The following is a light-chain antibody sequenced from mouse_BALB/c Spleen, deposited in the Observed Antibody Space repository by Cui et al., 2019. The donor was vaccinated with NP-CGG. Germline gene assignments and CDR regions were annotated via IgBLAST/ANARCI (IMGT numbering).Light chain of an antibody. CDR2: GTN. V-gene: IGLV1*01. CDR3: ALWYSNHWV. Sequence: QAVVTQESALTTPPGETVTLTCRSSTGAVTTSNYANWVQEKPDHLFTGLIGGTNNRAPGVPARFSGSLIGDKAARTITGAQTEDEAIYFCALWYSNHWVFGGGTKLTVL. J-gene: IGLJ1*01. CDR1: TGAVTTSNY.